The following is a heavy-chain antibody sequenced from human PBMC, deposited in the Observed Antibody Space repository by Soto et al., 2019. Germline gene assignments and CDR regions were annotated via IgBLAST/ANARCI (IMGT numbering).Heavy chain of an antibody. CDR1: GFTCSSYA. CDR2: ISGSGDST. V-gene: IGHV3-23*01. J-gene: IGHJ4*02. CDR3: AKKVLARYSSSCY. Sequence: PGGSLRLSCAASGFTCSSYALSWVGQGPGKGLEWVSAISGSGDSTYYVDSVKGRFTISRDNSKNTLYLQMNSLRAEDTAVYYCAKKVLARYSSSCYWGQGTRVTVSS. D-gene: IGHD6-6*01.